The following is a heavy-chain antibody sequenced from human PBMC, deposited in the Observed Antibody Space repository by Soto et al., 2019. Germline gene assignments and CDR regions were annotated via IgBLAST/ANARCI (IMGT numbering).Heavy chain of an antibody. CDR3: ASFSPGYYDSSGYYPFDY. CDR1: GGTFSSYA. Sequence: SVKVSCKAPGGTFSSYAISWVRQAPGQGLEWMGGIIPIFGTANYAQKFQGRVTITADESTSTAYVELSSLRSEDTAVYYCASFSPGYYDSSGYYPFDYWGQGTLVTVSS. CDR2: IIPIFGTA. J-gene: IGHJ4*02. V-gene: IGHV1-69*13. D-gene: IGHD3-22*01.